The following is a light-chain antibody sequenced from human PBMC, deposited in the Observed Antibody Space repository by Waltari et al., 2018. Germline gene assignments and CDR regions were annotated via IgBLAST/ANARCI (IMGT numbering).Light chain of an antibody. CDR2: DDS. V-gene: IGLV3-21*02. CDR3: QVWDSSGDLLVI. J-gene: IGLJ2*01. Sequence: SSVLTQPHSVSVAPGQTARITCGGANIEAKSCHLYQQKPGQAPVVVVFDDSDWPSGIPERFSGANSGNTATLTISRVEGGDEADYFCQVWDSSGDLLVIFGGGTKLTVL. CDR1: NIEAKS.